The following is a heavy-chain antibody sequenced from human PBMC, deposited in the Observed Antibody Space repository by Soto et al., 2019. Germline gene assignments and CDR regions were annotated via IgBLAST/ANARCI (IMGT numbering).Heavy chain of an antibody. J-gene: IGHJ4*02. CDR2: IYPDDSDT. Sequence: GESLKISCKGSGYSFTSYWIGWVRQMPGKGLEWMGIIYPDDSDTRYSPSFQGQVTISADKSISTAYLQWSSLKASDTAMYYCARLQAAAGDNDLTFDYWGQGTLVTVSS. CDR3: ARLQAAAGDNDLTFDY. V-gene: IGHV5-51*01. CDR1: GYSFTSYW. D-gene: IGHD6-13*01.